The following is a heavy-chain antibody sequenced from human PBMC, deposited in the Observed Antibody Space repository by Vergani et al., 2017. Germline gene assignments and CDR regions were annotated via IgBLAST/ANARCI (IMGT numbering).Heavy chain of an antibody. D-gene: IGHD3-9*01. V-gene: IGHV1-18*04. J-gene: IGHJ6*03. CDR3: ARDVFDPRYYYYMDV. CDR1: GYTFTSYG. Sequence: QVQLVQSGAEVKKPGASVKVSCKASGYTFTSYGISWVRQAPGQGLEWMGWISAYNGNTNYAQKIQGRVTMTTDTYTSTAYMELRSLRSDDTAVYYCARDVFDPRYYYYMDVWGKGTTVTVYS. CDR2: ISAYNGNT.